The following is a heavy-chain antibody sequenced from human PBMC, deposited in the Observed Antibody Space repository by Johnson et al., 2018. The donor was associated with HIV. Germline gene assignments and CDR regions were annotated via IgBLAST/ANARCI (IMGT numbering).Heavy chain of an antibody. D-gene: IGHD6-13*01. V-gene: IGHV3-30*18. Sequence: QMLLVESGVGVVQPGRSLRLSCAASGFTFSSYGMHWVRQAPGKGLEWVAVISYDGSNKYYADSVKGRFTISRDNSKNTLYLQMNSLRAEDTAVYYCAKSERAAAVPDAFDIWGQGTMVTVSS. CDR2: ISYDGSNK. CDR3: AKSERAAAVPDAFDI. CDR1: GFTFSSYG. J-gene: IGHJ3*02.